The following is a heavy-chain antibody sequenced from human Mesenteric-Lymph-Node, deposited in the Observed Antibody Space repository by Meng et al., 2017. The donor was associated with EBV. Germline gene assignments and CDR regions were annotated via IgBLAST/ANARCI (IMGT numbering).Heavy chain of an antibody. V-gene: IGHV4-34*01. CDR2: INLSGST. D-gene: IGHD6-13*01. J-gene: IGHJ4*02. Sequence: QVQLQQWGAGLLKPSETLSLTCAVYGGSFSGYYWNWIRQPPGKGLEWIGDINLSGSTNYNPSLKSRVTISVDTSKNQFSLKLSSVTAADTAVYYCARPDSSSWIHFDYWGQGTLVTVSS. CDR1: GGSFSGYY. CDR3: ARPDSSSWIHFDY.